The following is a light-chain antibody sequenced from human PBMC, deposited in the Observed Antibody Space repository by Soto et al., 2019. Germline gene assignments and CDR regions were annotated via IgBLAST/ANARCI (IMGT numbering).Light chain of an antibody. CDR2: NYI. Sequence: QSVLTQSPSASGTPGQRVTISCSGSSSNIGSHYVYWYQQLPGTAPKLLIYNYIQRPSGVPDRFSGSKSGTSASLAISGLRSEDEADYYCAAWDDSLSGPVFGGGTKVTVL. V-gene: IGLV1-47*02. CDR1: SSNIGSHY. J-gene: IGLJ3*02. CDR3: AAWDDSLSGPV.